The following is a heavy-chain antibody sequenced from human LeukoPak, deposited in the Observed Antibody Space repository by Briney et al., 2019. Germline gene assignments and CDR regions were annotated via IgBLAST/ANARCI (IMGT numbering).Heavy chain of an antibody. CDR3: GRAPSGCGGNCPFDS. J-gene: IGHJ4*02. Sequence: SETLSLTCTVSGASISDYSWSCIRQPAEKGLEWIGRMYSDADGVTNYNPSLKSRVAVSVDTSKNQFSLKLISVTATDTAVHYCGRAPSGCGGNCPFDSWGQGTLVTVSS. V-gene: IGHV4-4*07. CDR1: GASISDYS. CDR2: MYSDADGVT. D-gene: IGHD2-21*02.